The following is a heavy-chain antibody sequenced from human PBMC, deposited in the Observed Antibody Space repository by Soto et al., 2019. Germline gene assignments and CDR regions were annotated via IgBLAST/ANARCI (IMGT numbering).Heavy chain of an antibody. CDR1: GFSFSWYV. CDR3: ARLDRGSLDY. V-gene: IGHV3-21*01. Sequence: GGPLRPACAASGFSFSWYVMHWVRQAPGKGLEWVASTSSGSSYIYYADSVKGRFTISRDNAKNLVYLQMNSLRAEDTAVYYCARLDRGSLDYWGRGTLVTVSS. J-gene: IGHJ4*02. D-gene: IGHD6-25*01. CDR2: TSSGSSYI.